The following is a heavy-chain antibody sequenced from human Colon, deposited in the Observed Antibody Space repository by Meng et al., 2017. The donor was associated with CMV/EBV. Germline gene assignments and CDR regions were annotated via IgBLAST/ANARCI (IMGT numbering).Heavy chain of an antibody. CDR1: EGSVTGGDYY. CDR2: ITAAGSA. J-gene: IGHJ4*02. CDR3: VLSVGASTTFNH. D-gene: IGHD5/OR15-5a*01. Sequence: VSEGSVTGGDYYWSWIRQHPGKGLEWIGYITAAGSAFSKPSLKSRVSLSIERPKNQLSLNLRSVTAADTATYYCVLSVGASTTFNHWGQGTPGHRLL. V-gene: IGHV4-31*02.